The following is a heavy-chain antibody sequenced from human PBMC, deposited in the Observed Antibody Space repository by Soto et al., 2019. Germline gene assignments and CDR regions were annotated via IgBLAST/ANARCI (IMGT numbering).Heavy chain of an antibody. CDR2: IIPIFGTA. V-gene: IGHV1-69*06. J-gene: IGHJ3*02. Sequence: ASVKVSCKASGGTFSSYAISWVRQAPGQGLEWMGGIIPIFGTANYAQKFQGRVTITADKSTSTAYMELSSLRSEDTAVYYCARIQLRYFDWFGAFDIWGQGTMVTVS. D-gene: IGHD3-9*01. CDR3: ARIQLRYFDWFGAFDI. CDR1: GGTFSSYA.